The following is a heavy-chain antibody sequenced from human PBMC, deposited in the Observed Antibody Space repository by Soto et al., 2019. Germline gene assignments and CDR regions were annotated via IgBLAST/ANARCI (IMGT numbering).Heavy chain of an antibody. CDR2: IYYSGST. V-gene: IGHV4-59*08. CDR1: GGSISSYY. D-gene: IGHD5-12*01. Sequence: SETLSLTCTVSGGSISSYYWSWIRQPPGKGLEWIGYIYYSGSTNYNPSLKSRVTISVDTSKNQFSLKLSSVTAADTAVYYCARLRRRIVATPGDFDYWGQGTLVIGSS. J-gene: IGHJ4*02. CDR3: ARLRRRIVATPGDFDY.